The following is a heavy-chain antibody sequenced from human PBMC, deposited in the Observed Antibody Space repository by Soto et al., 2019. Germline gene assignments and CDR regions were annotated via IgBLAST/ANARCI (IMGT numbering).Heavy chain of an antibody. CDR3: ARGHRYFSNYYYYSYMDV. CDR1: GYTFTSYD. J-gene: IGHJ6*03. Sequence: ASVKVSCKASGYTFTSYDINWVRQATGQGLEWMGWMNPNSGKTFYAQKFQGRVTMTRNTSITTAYMELSSLRSEDTAVYYCARGHRYFSNYYYYSYMDVWGKGTTVTVSS. CDR2: MNPNSGKT. V-gene: IGHV1-8*01. D-gene: IGHD3-10*01.